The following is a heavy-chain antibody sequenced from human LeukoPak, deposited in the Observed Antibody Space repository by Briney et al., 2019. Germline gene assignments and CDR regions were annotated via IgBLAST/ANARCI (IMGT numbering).Heavy chain of an antibody. CDR1: GGSFSGYY. D-gene: IGHD3-22*01. CDR3: ARHSKYYYDSSGRGVFDY. Sequence: PSETLSLTCAVYGGSFSGYYWSWIRQPPGKGLEWIGEINHSGSTNYNPSLKSRVTISVDTSKNQFSLKLSSVTAADPAVYYGARHSKYYYDSSGRGVFDYWGQGTLVTVSS. J-gene: IGHJ4*02. V-gene: IGHV4-34*01. CDR2: INHSGST.